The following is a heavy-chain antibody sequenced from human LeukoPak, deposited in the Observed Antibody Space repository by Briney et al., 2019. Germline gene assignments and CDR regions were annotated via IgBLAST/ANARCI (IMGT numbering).Heavy chain of an antibody. V-gene: IGHV3-21*01. Sequence: PGGSLRLSCAASGFTFSSYSMKWGRQAPGKGLEWVSSISSSSSYIYYADSVKGRFTISRDNAKNSLYLQMNSLRAEDTAVYYCARDPGSIAAHWGQGTLVTVSS. CDR2: ISSSSSYI. CDR3: ARDPGSIAAH. CDR1: GFTFSSYS. J-gene: IGHJ4*02. D-gene: IGHD6-6*01.